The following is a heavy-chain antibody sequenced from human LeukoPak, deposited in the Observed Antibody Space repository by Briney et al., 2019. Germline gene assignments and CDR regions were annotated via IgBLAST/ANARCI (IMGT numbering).Heavy chain of an antibody. CDR2: ISASGSRT. Sequence: GGSLRLSCAASGFIFSDYAMAWIRQAPGEGLEWVSGISASGSRTYYADSVKGRFTISRDKSKNTLFLQMNSLRAEDTAVYYCAKAQGYCGGETCQYAVDVWGQGTTVTVSS. J-gene: IGHJ6*02. CDR3: AKAQGYCGGETCQYAVDV. V-gene: IGHV3-23*01. D-gene: IGHD2-21*01. CDR1: GFIFSDYA.